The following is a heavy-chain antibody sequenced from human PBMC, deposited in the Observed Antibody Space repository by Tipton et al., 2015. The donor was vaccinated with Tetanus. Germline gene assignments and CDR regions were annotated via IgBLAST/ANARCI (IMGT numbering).Heavy chain of an antibody. CDR2: VYYTGST. J-gene: IGHJ5*02. D-gene: IGHD6-13*01. CDR3: AGAAVIASAGLWFDP. V-gene: IGHV4-59*12. Sequence: TLSLTCTVSGGSMSTYYWSWIRQPPGKGLEWIGYVYYTGSTDYNPSLKSRVTISVDTSKSQFSLRLTSVTVADTAVYYCAGAAVIASAGLWFDPWGQGTLVTVSS. CDR1: GGSMSTYY.